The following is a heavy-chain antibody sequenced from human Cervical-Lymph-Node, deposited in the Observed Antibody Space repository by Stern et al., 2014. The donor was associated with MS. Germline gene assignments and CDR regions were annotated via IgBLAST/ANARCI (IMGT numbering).Heavy chain of an antibody. V-gene: IGHV1-46*01. J-gene: IGHJ6*02. CDR1: GYTFTHHF. CDR2: INPSGGST. CDR3: ARGVSELYGMDV. Sequence: VQLLESGAEVKKPGASVKVSCKASGYTFTHHFMHWVRQAPGQGPEWMGRINPSGGSTNYAEKFQGTVTMTRDTSTSTVYMELSSLRSEDTAVYYCARGVSELYGMDVWGQGTTVTVSS. D-gene: IGHD1-7*01.